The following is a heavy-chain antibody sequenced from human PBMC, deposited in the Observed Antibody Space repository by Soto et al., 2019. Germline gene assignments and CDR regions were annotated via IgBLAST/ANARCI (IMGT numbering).Heavy chain of an antibody. Sequence: ASVKVSCKASGYSFTKYHMHWVRQAPGQGLEWMGWINPGSGVTNQAQKFQGRVTMTRDTSITTTYMELNSLTSDDTAVYYCARVAGHKNARFNTWGQGALVTVSS. CDR1: GYSFTKYH. CDR3: ARVAGHKNARFNT. CDR2: INPGSGVT. J-gene: IGHJ4*02. V-gene: IGHV1-2*02. D-gene: IGHD1-1*01.